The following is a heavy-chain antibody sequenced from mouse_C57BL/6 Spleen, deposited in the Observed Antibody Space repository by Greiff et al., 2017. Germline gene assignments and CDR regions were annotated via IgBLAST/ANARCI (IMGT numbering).Heavy chain of an antibody. CDR3: ALYGTLFAY. CDR2: INPNNGGT. Sequence: VQLQQSGPELVKPGASVKISCKASGYTFTDYYMNWVKQSHGKSLEWIGDINPNNGGTSYNQKFKGKATLTVDKSSSTAYMELRSLTSEDSAVYYCALYGTLFAYWCQGTLVTVSA. CDR1: GYTFTDYY. J-gene: IGHJ3*01. D-gene: IGHD1-1*01. V-gene: IGHV1-26*01.